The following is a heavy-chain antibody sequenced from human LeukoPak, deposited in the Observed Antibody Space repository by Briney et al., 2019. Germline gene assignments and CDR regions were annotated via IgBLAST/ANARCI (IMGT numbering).Heavy chain of an antibody. D-gene: IGHD5-12*01. CDR2: ISGSGGST. CDR3: AKDPYYSGYDGAFDY. Sequence: PGGSLRLXCAASGFTYSSYAMSWVRQAPGKGLESVSAISGSGGSTYYADSVKGRFTISRDNSKNTLYLQMNSLRAEDTAVYYCAKDPYYSGYDGAFDYWGQGTLVTVSS. V-gene: IGHV3-23*01. CDR1: GFTYSSYA. J-gene: IGHJ4*02.